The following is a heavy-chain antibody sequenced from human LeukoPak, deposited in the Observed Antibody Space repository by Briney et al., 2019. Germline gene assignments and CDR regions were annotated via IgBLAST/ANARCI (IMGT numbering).Heavy chain of an antibody. CDR1: GGSISSYY. D-gene: IGHD1-14*01. CDR3: AGLPNPSGSDP. Sequence: SETLSLTCAVSGGSISSYYWSWIRQPPGKGLEWIGYIFFSGSTNYNPSLKSRVTISVDTSKNQFSLKLSSVTAADTAVYYCAGLPNPSGSDPWGQGTLVTVSS. CDR2: IFFSGST. V-gene: IGHV4-59*08. J-gene: IGHJ5*02.